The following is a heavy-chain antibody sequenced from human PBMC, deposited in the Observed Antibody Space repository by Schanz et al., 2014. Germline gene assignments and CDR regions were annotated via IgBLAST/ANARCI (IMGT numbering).Heavy chain of an antibody. J-gene: IGHJ2*01. D-gene: IGHD1-1*01. CDR1: GGSIRSGTYY. Sequence: QVQLQESGPGLVKPSQTLSLTCTVSGGSIRSGTYYWSWIRQPAGKALEWVGRVFPNGITNYNPSLKSRGPISLDTSKTQFARTLTSLTAADTAVYYCARDTTWRLDLWGRGTLXTVSS. V-gene: IGHV4-61*02. CDR3: ARDTTWRLDL. CDR2: VFPNGIT.